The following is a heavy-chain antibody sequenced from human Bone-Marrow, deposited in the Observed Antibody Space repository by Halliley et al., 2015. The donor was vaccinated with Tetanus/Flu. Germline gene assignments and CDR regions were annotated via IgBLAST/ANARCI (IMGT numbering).Heavy chain of an antibody. J-gene: IGHJ6*02. Sequence: TLSLTCTVSGGSIGNYYWTWIRQPPGKGLEWIGYIYYSGGTNYNRSLKSRVTISVDKSKSQFSVNLRSVTAADTAVYYCAREAYSYYGMDVWGQGTTVIVSS. CDR3: AREAYSYYGMDV. CDR1: GGSIGNYY. CDR2: IYYSGGT. V-gene: IGHV4-59*01.